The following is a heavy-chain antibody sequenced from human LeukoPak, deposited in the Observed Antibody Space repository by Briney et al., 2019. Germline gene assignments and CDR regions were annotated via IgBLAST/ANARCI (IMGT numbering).Heavy chain of an antibody. D-gene: IGHD6-13*01. CDR1: GCTFSSYA. J-gene: IGHJ4*02. Sequence: GGSLRLSCAASGCTFSSYAVSWVRQAPGKGLEWVSGISADGGSTYYADSVKGRFTISRDDSKNTLYLQMNSLRVDDTAVYYCAKAYGYSNRGIDYWGQGTLVTVSS. CDR3: AKAYGYSNRGIDY. V-gene: IGHV3-23*01. CDR2: ISADGGST.